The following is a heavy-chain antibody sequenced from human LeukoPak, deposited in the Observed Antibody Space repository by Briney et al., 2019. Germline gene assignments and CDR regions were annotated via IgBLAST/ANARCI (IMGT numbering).Heavy chain of an antibody. CDR2: IYHSGST. J-gene: IGHJ4*02. D-gene: IGHD6-19*01. V-gene: IGHV4-4*02. Sequence: SETLSLTCAVSGGSISSSNWWSWVRQPPGKGLEWIGEIYHSGSTNYSPSFQGQVTISADKSISTAYLQWSSLKASDTAMYYCARPRSSGHIDYWGQGTLVTVSS. CDR1: GGSISSSNW. CDR3: ARPRSSGHIDY.